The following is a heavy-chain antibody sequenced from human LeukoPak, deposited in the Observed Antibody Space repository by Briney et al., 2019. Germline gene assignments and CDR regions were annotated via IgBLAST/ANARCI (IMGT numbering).Heavy chain of an antibody. CDR2: LYPGDSDT. CDR3: ARHTSGSPWDAIDV. Sequence: GESLKISCKGSGYSLISHWIAWVRQMPGKGLEWMGILYPGDSDTRYSPAFQGQVTISADKSINTAYLQWSSLKTSDTAMYYCARHTSGSPWDAIDVWGQGTKVTVSS. V-gene: IGHV5-51*01. D-gene: IGHD2-15*01. J-gene: IGHJ6*02. CDR1: GYSLISHW.